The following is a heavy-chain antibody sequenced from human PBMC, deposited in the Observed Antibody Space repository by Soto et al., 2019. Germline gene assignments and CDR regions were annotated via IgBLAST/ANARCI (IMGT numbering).Heavy chain of an antibody. CDR3: ARPHGGSSGWDNWFDP. V-gene: IGHV4-4*02. D-gene: IGHD6-25*01. J-gene: IGHJ5*02. CDR1: GGSISSSNW. Sequence: SETLSLTCGVSGGSISSSNWWSWVRQPPGKGLEWIGEIYHSGSTNYNPSLKSRVSISADKSRNQFSLNLSSVTAADTAVYYCARPHGGSSGWDNWFDPWGQGTLVTVSS. CDR2: IYHSGST.